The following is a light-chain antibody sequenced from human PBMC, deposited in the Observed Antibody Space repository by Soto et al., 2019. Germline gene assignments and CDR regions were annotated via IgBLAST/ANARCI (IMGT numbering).Light chain of an antibody. V-gene: IGLV1-40*01. CDR2: YNS. Sequence: QLVLTQPPSVSGAPGQRVTISCTGSSSNIGAGYDVHWYQQLPGTAPKLLIYYNSNRPSGVPDRFSGSKSGTSASLAITGLQAEDEADYFCQSYDSTLSDSWVFGGGTKLTVL. CDR3: QSYDSTLSDSWV. J-gene: IGLJ3*02. CDR1: SSNIGAGYD.